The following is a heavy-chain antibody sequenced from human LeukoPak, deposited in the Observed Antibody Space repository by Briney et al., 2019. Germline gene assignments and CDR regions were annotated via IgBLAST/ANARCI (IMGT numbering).Heavy chain of an antibody. CDR1: GYTFTGYY. CDR2: INPNSGDT. D-gene: IGHD3-3*01. CDR3: ARTLYDVLSGFDF. Sequence: ASVKASCKASGYTFTGYYMHWVRQAPGQGLEWMGWINPNSGDTHYAQNFQARVTMTRDTSISTVYMDLSRLRSDDTAVYYCARTLYDVLSGFDFWGQGTLVTVSA. V-gene: IGHV1-2*02. J-gene: IGHJ4*01.